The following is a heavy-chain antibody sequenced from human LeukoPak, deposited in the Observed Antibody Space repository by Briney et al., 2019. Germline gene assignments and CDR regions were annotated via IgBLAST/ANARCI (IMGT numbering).Heavy chain of an antibody. V-gene: IGHV3-23*01. CDR3: AKGQELDDVVFDS. CDR2: IRSNGDTT. J-gene: IGHJ4*02. CDR1: GFTFSSIA. D-gene: IGHD1-1*01. Sequence: PGGSLRLSCAASGFTFSSIAMTWVRQAPGKGLEWVSSIRSNGDTTYNADSVKGRFTISRDNSKNTLYLQMNSLRVEDTAIYYCAKGQELDDVVFDSWGQGTLVTVSS.